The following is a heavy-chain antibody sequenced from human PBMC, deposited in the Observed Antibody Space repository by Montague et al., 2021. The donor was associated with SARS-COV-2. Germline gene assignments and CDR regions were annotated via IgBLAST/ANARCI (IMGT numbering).Heavy chain of an antibody. D-gene: IGHD5-12*01. Sequence: TLSLTCTVSGGSISSGSYYWSWIRQPAGKGLEWIGRIYTSGTTDYSFSLKSRATISVDTSKSQFSLKLTSVTAADTAVYYCARAHSGSWAHLDNWGQGSLVTVSS. CDR3: ARAHSGSWAHLDN. CDR1: GGSISSGSYY. V-gene: IGHV4-61*02. CDR2: IYTSGTT. J-gene: IGHJ4*02.